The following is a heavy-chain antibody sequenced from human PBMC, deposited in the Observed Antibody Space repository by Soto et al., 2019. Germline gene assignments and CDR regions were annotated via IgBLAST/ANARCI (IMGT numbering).Heavy chain of an antibody. V-gene: IGHV3-21*01. D-gene: IGHD3-9*01. J-gene: IGHJ3*02. CDR1: GFTFSSCS. Sequence: PGGSLRLSFAASGFTFSSCSMNWVRQAPGKGLEWVSSISSSSSYIYYAESVKVRFTISRDNAKKSLYLQMNSLRAEDTAVYYCARVMMTGYYTVIDAFDXWGQVTMFTVS. CDR2: ISSSSSYI. CDR3: ARVMMTGYYTVIDAFDX.